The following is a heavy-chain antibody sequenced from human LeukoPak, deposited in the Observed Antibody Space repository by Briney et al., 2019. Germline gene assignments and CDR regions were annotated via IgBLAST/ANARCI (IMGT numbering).Heavy chain of an antibody. J-gene: IGHJ4*02. D-gene: IGHD2-15*01. CDR1: GGSFSGYY. Sequence: PSETLSLTCAVYGGSFSGYYWSWIRQPPGKGLEWIGEINHSGSTNYNPSLKSRVTISVDTSKNQFSLKLSSVTAADTAVYYCARGRGEGYCSGGSCWNSVFDYWGQGTLVTVSS. V-gene: IGHV4-34*01. CDR2: INHSGST. CDR3: ARGRGEGYCSGGSCWNSVFDY.